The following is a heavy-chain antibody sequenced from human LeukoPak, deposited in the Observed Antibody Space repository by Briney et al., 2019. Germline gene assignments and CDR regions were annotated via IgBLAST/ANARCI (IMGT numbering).Heavy chain of an antibody. D-gene: IGHD4-17*01. CDR3: ARPKDSGDSVVAFDS. V-gene: IGHV3-74*01. Sequence: GGSLRLSCAASGFTFSSYWMHWVRQAPGKGLVWISLINKAGSSTPYAGSVKGRFTISRDNAENTLYLQLRSLRGEDTAVYYCARPKDSGDSVVAFDSWGQGTLVTVSS. CDR2: INKAGSST. CDR1: GFTFSSYW. J-gene: IGHJ4*02.